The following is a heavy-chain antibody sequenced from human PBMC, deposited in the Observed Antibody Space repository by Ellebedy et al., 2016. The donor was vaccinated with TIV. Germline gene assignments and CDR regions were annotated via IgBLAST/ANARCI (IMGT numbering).Heavy chain of an antibody. V-gene: IGHV4-39*07. D-gene: IGHD3-9*01. CDR2: FHYSGST. J-gene: IGHJ4*02. CDR1: GGSISSSSYY. CDR3: ARQFHDMLTCYYYFDY. Sequence: SETLSLXXTVSGGSISSSSYYWGWIRQPPGKGLEWIESFHYSGSTYYNPSLKSRVTISIDTSKNQFSLKLSSVTAADTAVYYCARQFHDMLTCYYYFDYWGQGTLVTVSS.